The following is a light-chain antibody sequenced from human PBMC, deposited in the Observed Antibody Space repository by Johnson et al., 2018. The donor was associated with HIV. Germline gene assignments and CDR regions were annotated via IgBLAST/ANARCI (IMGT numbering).Light chain of an antibody. V-gene: IGLV1-51*01. J-gene: IGLJ1*01. Sequence: QSVLTQPPSVSAAPGQKVTISCSGGSSNIGNNYVSWYQQLPGTAPKLLIYDNNKRPSWIPDRFSPSKSGTSATLPITGLPTGDEADLYCGTWDRSLGAHYVVGTGTKVTVL. CDR2: DNN. CDR1: SSNIGNNY. CDR3: GTWDRSLGAHYV.